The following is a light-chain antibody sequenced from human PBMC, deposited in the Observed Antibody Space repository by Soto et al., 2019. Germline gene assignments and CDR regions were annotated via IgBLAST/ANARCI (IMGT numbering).Light chain of an antibody. CDR2: EVS. CDR1: SSDVGGYNY. Sequence: SALTQPPSASGSPGQSVTISCTGTSSDVGGYNYVSWYQQHPGKAPKLMIYEVSKRPSGVPDRFSGSKSGNTASLTVSGLQAEDEAGYYCSSYAGSNIVVFGGGTKVTVL. V-gene: IGLV2-8*01. CDR3: SSYAGSNIVV. J-gene: IGLJ2*01.